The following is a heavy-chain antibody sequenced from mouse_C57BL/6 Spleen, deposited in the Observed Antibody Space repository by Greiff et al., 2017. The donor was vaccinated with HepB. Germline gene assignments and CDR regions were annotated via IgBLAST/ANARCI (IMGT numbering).Heavy chain of an antibody. J-gene: IGHJ1*03. V-gene: IGHV5-6*01. CDR3: ARQGTTVVASPDV. Sequence: VQGVESGGDLVKPGGSLKLSCAASGFTFSSYGMSWVRQTPDKRLEWVATISSGGRYTYYPDSVKGRFTISRDNAKNTLYLQMSSLKSEDTAMYYCARQGTTVVASPDVWGTGTTVTVSS. D-gene: IGHD1-1*01. CDR2: ISSGGRYT. CDR1: GFTFSSYG.